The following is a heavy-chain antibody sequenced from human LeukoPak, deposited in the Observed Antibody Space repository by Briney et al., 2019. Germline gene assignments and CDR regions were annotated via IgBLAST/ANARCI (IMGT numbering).Heavy chain of an antibody. V-gene: IGHV3-30*18. CDR1: GFTFSSYG. CDR3: AKDASDYYGSGSVPYYFDY. CDR2: ISYDGSNK. D-gene: IGHD3-10*01. J-gene: IGHJ4*02. Sequence: PGRSLRLSCAASGFTFSSYGMHWVRQAPGKGLEWVAVISYDGSNKYYADSVKGRFTISRDNSKNTPYLQMNSLRAEDTAVYYCAKDASDYYGSGSVPYYFDYWGQGTLVTVSS.